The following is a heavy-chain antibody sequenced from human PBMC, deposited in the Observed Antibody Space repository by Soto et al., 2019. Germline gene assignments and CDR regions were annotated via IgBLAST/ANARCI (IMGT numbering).Heavy chain of an antibody. CDR2: INHSGST. Sequence: QVQLQQWGAGLLKPSETLSLTCAVYGGSFSGYYWSWIRQPPGKGLEWIGEINHSGSTNYNPSLKSRVTISVDTSKNQFSLKLSSVTAADTAVYYCARGQWGYSSGNAFDIWGQGTMVTVSS. CDR3: ARGQWGYSSGNAFDI. J-gene: IGHJ3*02. V-gene: IGHV4-34*01. D-gene: IGHD6-19*01. CDR1: GGSFSGYY.